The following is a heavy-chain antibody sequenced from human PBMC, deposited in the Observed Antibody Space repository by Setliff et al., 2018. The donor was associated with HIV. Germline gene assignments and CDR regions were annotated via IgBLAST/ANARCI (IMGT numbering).Heavy chain of an antibody. D-gene: IGHD6-13*01. CDR1: GGSISSYY. V-gene: IGHV4-4*09. Sequence: SETLSLTCTVSGGSISSYYWSWIRQPAGKGLEWIGYIYTSGSINYNPPLKSRVTISVDTSKNQFSLRLSSVTAADTAVYYCAGSLSSSWYGYNWFDPWGQGTLVTVSS. CDR2: IYTSGSI. J-gene: IGHJ5*02. CDR3: AGSLSSSWYGYNWFDP.